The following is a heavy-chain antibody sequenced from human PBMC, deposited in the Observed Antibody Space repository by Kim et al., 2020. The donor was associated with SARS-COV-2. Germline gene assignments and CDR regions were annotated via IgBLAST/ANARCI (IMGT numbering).Heavy chain of an antibody. CDR3: ARGPWNYYGSGSYSKWFDP. D-gene: IGHD3-10*01. V-gene: IGHV4-34*01. CDR2: INHSGST. J-gene: IGHJ5*02. Sequence: SETLSLTCAVYGGSFSGYYWSWIRQPPGKGLEWIGEINHSGSTNYNPSLKSRVTISVDTSKNQFSLKLSSVTAADTAVYYCARGPWNYYGSGSYSKWFDP. CDR1: GGSFSGYY.